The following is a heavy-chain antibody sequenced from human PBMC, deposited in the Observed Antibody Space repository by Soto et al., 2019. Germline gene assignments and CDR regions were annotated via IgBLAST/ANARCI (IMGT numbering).Heavy chain of an antibody. V-gene: IGHV4-39*01. CDR3: ARQVREEWLPYYYYCGMDV. CDR1: GGSISSSSYY. Sequence: PSETLSLTCTVSGGSISSSSYYWGWIRQPPGKGLEWIGSIYYSGSTYYNPSLKSRVTISVDTSKNQFSLKLSSVTAADTAVYYCARQVREEWLPYYYYCGMDVWGQGTTVTVSS. D-gene: IGHD3-3*01. CDR2: IYYSGST. J-gene: IGHJ6*02.